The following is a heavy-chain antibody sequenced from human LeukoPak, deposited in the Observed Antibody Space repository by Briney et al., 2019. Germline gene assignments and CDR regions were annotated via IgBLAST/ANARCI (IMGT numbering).Heavy chain of an antibody. CDR2: TYYRSKWYN. V-gene: IGHV6-1*01. Sequence: SQTLSLTCAISGDIVSSNSAAWNWIRQSPSRGLEWLGRTYYRSKWYNDYAVSVKSRITINPDTSKNQFSLQLNSVTPEDTAVYYCARDISDDILTGYRSEGYGMDVWGRGTTVTVSS. CDR1: GDIVSSNSAA. CDR3: ARDISDDILTGYRSEGYGMDV. J-gene: IGHJ6*02. D-gene: IGHD3-9*01.